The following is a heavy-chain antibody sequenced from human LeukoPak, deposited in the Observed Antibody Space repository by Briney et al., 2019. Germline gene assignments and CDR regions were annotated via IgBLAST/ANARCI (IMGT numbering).Heavy chain of an antibody. J-gene: IGHJ4*02. CDR3: AKGGRWLQLNYFDY. CDR1: GFTLSSYD. Sequence: GGSLRLSCAASGFTLSSYDMNWVRQAPGKGLEWVSSISPSGSYIYYADSVKGRFTISRDNSKNSLYLQMNSLRTEDTALYYCAKGGRWLQLNYFDYWGQGTLVTVSS. CDR2: ISPSGSYI. V-gene: IGHV3-21*04. D-gene: IGHD5-24*01.